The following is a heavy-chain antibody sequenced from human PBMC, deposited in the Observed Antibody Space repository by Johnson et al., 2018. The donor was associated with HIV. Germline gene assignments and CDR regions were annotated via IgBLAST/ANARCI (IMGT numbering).Heavy chain of an antibody. Sequence: QVQLVESGGGLVKPGGSLRLSCAASGFTFINAWMSWVRQAPGKGLEWVAVISYDGSNKYYADSVKGRFTISRDNSKNTLYLQMNSLRAEDTAVYYCASPSRGGGSYFVGAFDIWGQGTMVTVSS. CDR2: ISYDGSNK. J-gene: IGHJ3*02. V-gene: IGHV3-30*03. CDR3: ASPSRGGGSYFVGAFDI. CDR1: GFTFINAW. D-gene: IGHD1-26*01.